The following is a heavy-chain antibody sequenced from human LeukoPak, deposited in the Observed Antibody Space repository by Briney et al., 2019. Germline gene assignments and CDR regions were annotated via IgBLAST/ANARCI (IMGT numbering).Heavy chain of an antibody. CDR2: IYHSGST. V-gene: IGHV4-38-2*01. D-gene: IGHD6-19*01. CDR3: ASYSSGWYYFDC. J-gene: IGHJ4*02. Sequence: SETLSPTCAVSGYPISSSYYWGWIRQSPGKGLEWIGSIYHSGSTYCNPSLKSRVTISVDTSNNQISLKVSSVTAADTAVYYCASYSSGWYYFDCWGQGTLVTVSS. CDR1: GYPISSSYY.